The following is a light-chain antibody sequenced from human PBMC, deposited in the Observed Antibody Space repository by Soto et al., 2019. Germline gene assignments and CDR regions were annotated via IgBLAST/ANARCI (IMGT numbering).Light chain of an antibody. J-gene: IGLJ1*01. CDR2: EVS. Sequence: QSVLTQPASVSGSPGQSITISCTGTSSDVGGYNYVSWYQQHPGKAPKLMIYEVSNRPSGVSNHFSGSKSGNTASLTISGLQAEDEADYYCSSYTSSSTLVVFGTGTKLTVL. CDR1: SSDVGGYNY. V-gene: IGLV2-14*01. CDR3: SSYTSSSTLVV.